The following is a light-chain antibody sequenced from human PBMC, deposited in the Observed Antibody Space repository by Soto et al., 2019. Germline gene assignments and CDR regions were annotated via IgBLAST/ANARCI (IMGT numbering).Light chain of an antibody. V-gene: IGKV4-1*01. J-gene: IGKJ1*01. CDR2: WAS. CDR3: QQYYNTPLT. CDR1: QNLLYSSNNKNY. Sequence: DIVMTQSPDSLAVSLGERATINCKSSQNLLYSSNNKNYLAWYQQKPRQPPKLLIYWASTRESGVPDRFSGSGSETDFTLTISSLQAEDVAVYYCQQYYNTPLTFGQGTKVEIK.